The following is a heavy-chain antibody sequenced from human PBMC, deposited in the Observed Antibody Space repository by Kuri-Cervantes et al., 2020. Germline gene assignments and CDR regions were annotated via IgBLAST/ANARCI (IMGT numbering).Heavy chain of an antibody. CDR3: ARDLQPKPPNGDFDY. J-gene: IGHJ4*02. CDR2: ISSSSSYI. Sequence: GGSLRLSCAASGFTFSSYSMNWVRQAPGKGLEWVSSISSSSSYIYYADSVKGRFTISRDNSKNTLYLQMNSLRAEDTAVYYRARDLQPKPPNGDFDYWGQGTLVTVSS. V-gene: IGHV3-21*01. CDR1: GFTFSSYS. D-gene: IGHD2-8*01.